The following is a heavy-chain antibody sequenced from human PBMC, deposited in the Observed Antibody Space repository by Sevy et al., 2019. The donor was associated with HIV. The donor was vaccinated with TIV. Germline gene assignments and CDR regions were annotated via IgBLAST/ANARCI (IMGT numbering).Heavy chain of an antibody. CDR2: IKSKTDGGTA. J-gene: IGHJ4*02. D-gene: IGHD2-8*01. Sequence: GGSLRLSCAASGFTFSTAWMNWVRQAPGKGLEWVGRIKSKTDGGTADYAAPVKGRTTISRDDSKNTLYLQMNSLKTEDTAVYYCTTANVWDDDWYFDSWGQGTLVTVS. V-gene: IGHV3-15*01. CDR1: GFTFSTAW. CDR3: TTANVWDDDWYFDS.